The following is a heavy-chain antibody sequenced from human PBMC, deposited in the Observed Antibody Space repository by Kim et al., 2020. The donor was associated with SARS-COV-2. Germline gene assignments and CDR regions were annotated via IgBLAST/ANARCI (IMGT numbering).Heavy chain of an antibody. CDR1: GTSISSYY. CDR2: IYYSGIT. V-gene: IGHV4-59*01. J-gene: IGHJ6*02. CDR3: TREGLQMQRYYYGLDV. Sequence: SETLSLTCTVSGTSISSYYWTWIRQAPGKGPEWLGYIYYSGITAYNPSLKSRLTMSIDTSKRQFYLKLTSVTAADTAVYFCTREGLQMQRYYYGLDVWGPGATVIVSS.